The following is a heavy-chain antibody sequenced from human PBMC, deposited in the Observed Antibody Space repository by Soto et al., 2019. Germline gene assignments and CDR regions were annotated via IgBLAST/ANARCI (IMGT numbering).Heavy chain of an antibody. Sequence: GAPVKVSCKASGVTISSDAISWVRQAPGQGLVWMGGIIPIFGTANYAQKFQGRVTITADESTSTAYMELSSLRSEDTAVYYCAHRSRCISTSCYRFTWFDPWGQGTLVTVSS. J-gene: IGHJ5*02. CDR3: AHRSRCISTSCYRFTWFDP. V-gene: IGHV1-69*13. CDR2: IIPIFGTA. D-gene: IGHD2-2*01. CDR1: GVTISSDA.